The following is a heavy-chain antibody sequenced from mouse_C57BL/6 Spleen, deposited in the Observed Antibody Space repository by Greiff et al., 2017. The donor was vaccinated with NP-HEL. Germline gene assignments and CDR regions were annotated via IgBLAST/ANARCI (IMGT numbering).Heavy chain of an antibody. CDR2: ISDGGSYT. V-gene: IGHV5-4*01. Sequence: EVKLQESGGGLVKPGGSLKLSCAASGFTFSSYAMSWVRQTPEKRLEWVATISDGGSYTYYPDNVKGRFTISRDNAKNNLYLQMSHLKSEDTAMYYCARDGGYYGYWGQGTLVTVSA. CDR3: ARDGGYYGY. J-gene: IGHJ3*01. D-gene: IGHD1-1*01. CDR1: GFTFSSYA.